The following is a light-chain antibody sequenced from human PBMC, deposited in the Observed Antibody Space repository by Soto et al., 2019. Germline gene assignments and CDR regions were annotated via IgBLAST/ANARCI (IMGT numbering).Light chain of an antibody. CDR2: LNSDGSH. J-gene: IGLJ3*02. CDR1: SGHSSYA. V-gene: IGLV4-69*01. CDR3: QTWDTGTWV. Sequence: QLVLTQSPSASASLGASVKLTCTLSSGHSSYAIAWHQQQPEKGPRYLMKLNSDGSHTKGDGIPDRFSGSSSGAERYLTISSLQSEDGADYYCQTWDTGTWVFGGGTKVTVL.